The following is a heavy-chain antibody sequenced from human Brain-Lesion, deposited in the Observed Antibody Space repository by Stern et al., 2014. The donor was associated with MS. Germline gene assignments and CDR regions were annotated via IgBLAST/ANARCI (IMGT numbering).Heavy chain of an antibody. Sequence: QLQLQESGPGLVKPSETLSLTCTVAGGSVSSTSYAWAWIRQPPGKGLEWIGTIYYSGNTYYSSSLKSRLTISLATSKNRFSLQLGSVTAADTAVYYCAGEEDIRYCSGGSCTGNWFDPWGQGTLVTVSS. D-gene: IGHD2-15*01. CDR2: IYYSGNT. V-gene: IGHV4-39*02. CDR1: GGSVSSTSYA. CDR3: AGEEDIRYCSGGSCTGNWFDP. J-gene: IGHJ5*02.